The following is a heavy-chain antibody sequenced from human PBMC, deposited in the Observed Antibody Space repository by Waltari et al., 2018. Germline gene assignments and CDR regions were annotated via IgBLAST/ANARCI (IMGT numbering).Heavy chain of an antibody. CDR2: IMTDGREE. Sequence: EVPLVESGGGLVQPGGSLRLSCAASGFTLSNYWMRWVRQAPGKGPEWVANIMTDGREEYYVDSVRGRFTISRDNAKNSLYLQMNSLRPEDTAVYYCVRDQWFAFDIWGQGTMVTVSS. D-gene: IGHD3-22*01. CDR1: GFTLSNYW. J-gene: IGHJ3*02. V-gene: IGHV3-7*01. CDR3: VRDQWFAFDI.